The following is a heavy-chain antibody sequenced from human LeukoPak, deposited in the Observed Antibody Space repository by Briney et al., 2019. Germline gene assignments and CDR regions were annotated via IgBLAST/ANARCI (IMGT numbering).Heavy chain of an antibody. CDR1: GFTFSSYS. J-gene: IGHJ4*02. D-gene: IGHD3-10*01. V-gene: IGHV4-34*01. CDR2: INHSGRT. Sequence: GSLRLSCAASGFTFSSYSMNWVRQPPGKGLEWIGEINHSGRTKYNPSLKSRVTISVDTSKNQFSLKLSSVTAADTAMYFCARTSPVPPTMVRVWYFDFWGQGTLVTVSS. CDR3: ARTSPVPPTMVRVWYFDF.